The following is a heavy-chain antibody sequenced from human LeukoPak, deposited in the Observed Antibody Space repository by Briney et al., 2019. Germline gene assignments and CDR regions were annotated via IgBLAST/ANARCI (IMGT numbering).Heavy chain of an antibody. Sequence: PGGSLRLSCAAPGLTFSSFAMSWVRQAPGKGLEWVSVISGSGGSTYYAESVKGRFTISRDNSKNTLYLQMNSLRAEDTALYYCAKRLACDSGGSDHFDYWGQGTLVTVSS. CDR3: AKRLACDSGGSDHFDY. CDR2: ISGSGGST. J-gene: IGHJ4*02. V-gene: IGHV3-23*01. CDR1: GLTFSSFA. D-gene: IGHD3-10*01.